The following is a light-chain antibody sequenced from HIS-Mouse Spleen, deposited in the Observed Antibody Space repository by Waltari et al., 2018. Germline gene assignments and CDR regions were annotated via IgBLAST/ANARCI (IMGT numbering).Light chain of an antibody. CDR3: QQRSNWPLT. J-gene: IGKJ4*01. CDR1: QSVSSY. CDR2: DAS. V-gene: IGKV3-11*01. Sequence: EIVLPQSPAPLSLSPGERATLSCRASQSVSSYLAWYQQKPGQAPRLLIYDASRATGIPARFSGSGSGTDFTLTISSLEPEDFAVYYCQQRSNWPLTFGGGTKVEIK.